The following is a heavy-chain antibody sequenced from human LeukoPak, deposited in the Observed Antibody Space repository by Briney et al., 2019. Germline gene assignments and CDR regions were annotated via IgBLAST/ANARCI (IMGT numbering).Heavy chain of an antibody. D-gene: IGHD2-2*01. V-gene: IGHV4-59*01. CDR3: ARVCSTSCPKYGMDV. Sequence: PSETLSLTCTVSGGSISSYYWSWIRQPPGKGLEWIGYIYYSGSTNYNPSLKSRVTISVDTSKNQFSLKLSSVTAADTAVYYCARVCSTSCPKYGMDVWGQGTTVTVSS. CDR2: IYYSGST. CDR1: GGSISSYY. J-gene: IGHJ6*02.